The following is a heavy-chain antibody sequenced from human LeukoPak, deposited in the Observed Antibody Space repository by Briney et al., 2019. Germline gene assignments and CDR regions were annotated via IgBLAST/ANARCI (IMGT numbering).Heavy chain of an antibody. Sequence: PGGSLRLSCAASGFTFSDYYMSWIRQAPGKGLEWVSYISSSGSTIYYADSVKGRFTISRDNAKNSLYLQMNSLRAEDTAVYYCARERYDYVWGSYRYTGSDAFDIWGQGTMVTVSS. D-gene: IGHD3-16*02. CDR1: GFTFSDYY. CDR3: ARERYDYVWGSYRYTGSDAFDI. CDR2: ISSSGSTI. V-gene: IGHV3-11*04. J-gene: IGHJ3*02.